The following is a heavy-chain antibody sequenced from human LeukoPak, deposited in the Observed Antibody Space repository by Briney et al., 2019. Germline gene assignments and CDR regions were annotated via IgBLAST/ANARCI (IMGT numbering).Heavy chain of an antibody. CDR1: GAAISSSY. CDR3: ARLPPLVMAGSVYYHAMDV. Sequence: SETLSLTCTVSGAAISSSYWSWLRQPPGKGLEWIGYVHYSGSTNYSPSLKSRVTLSVDTSKTQFSLRPASVTAADTAVYYCARLPPLVMAGSVYYHAMDVRGQGTTVTVSS. V-gene: IGHV4-59*08. CDR2: VHYSGST. D-gene: IGHD6-19*01. J-gene: IGHJ6*02.